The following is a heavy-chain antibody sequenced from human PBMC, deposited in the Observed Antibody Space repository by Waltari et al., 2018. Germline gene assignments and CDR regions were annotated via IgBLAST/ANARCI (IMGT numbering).Heavy chain of an antibody. J-gene: IGHJ4*02. CDR3: AGDRAIGLFFDY. CDR2: VHHSGKT. Sequence: QVQLQESGQGLVKPSGTLSLTCAVSGDSVSGNYWWSWVRQSPEKGLEWIGQVHHSGKTHYTPSIQSQVTISVDSPKNQFSLTLKSVTAADTAVYYCAGDRAIGLFFDYWGRGTLVTVSS. D-gene: IGHD2-2*01. V-gene: IGHV4-4*02. CDR1: GDSVSGNYW.